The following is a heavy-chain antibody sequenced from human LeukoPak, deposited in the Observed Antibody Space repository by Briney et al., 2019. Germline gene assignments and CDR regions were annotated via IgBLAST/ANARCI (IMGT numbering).Heavy chain of an antibody. V-gene: IGHV1-18*01. CDR1: GYTFTSYG. J-gene: IGHJ3*02. CDR3: ARRVAVARRGAFDI. Sequence: ASVKVSCEASGYTFTSYGISWVRQAPGQGLEWMGWISSYNGNTNYAQKLQGRVTMSTDTSTGTAYMELRSLRSDDTAVYYCARRVAVARRGAFDIWGQGTMVTVSS. CDR2: ISSYNGNT. D-gene: IGHD6-19*01.